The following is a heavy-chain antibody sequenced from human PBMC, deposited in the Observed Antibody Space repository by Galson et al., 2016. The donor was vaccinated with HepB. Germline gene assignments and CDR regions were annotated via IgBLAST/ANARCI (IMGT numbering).Heavy chain of an antibody. Sequence: PALVKPTQTLTLTCTFSGFSLSTSGVGVGWIRQPPGKSLEWLALLYWGDDKRYSPTLKSRLTLTKDTSKNQVVLTMTNMDPVDTGTYYCAYSRLVLFGEAPLVWGQGVLVTVSS. D-gene: IGHD3-10*02. J-gene: IGHJ4*02. V-gene: IGHV2-5*02. CDR3: AYSRLVLFGEAPLV. CDR1: GFSLSTSGVG. CDR2: LYWGDDK.